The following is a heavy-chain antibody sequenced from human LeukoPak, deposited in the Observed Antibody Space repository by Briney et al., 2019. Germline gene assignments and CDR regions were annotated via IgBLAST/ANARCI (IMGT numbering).Heavy chain of an antibody. CDR2: INPNSGGT. D-gene: IGHD5-18*01. J-gene: IGHJ6*02. CDR1: GYTFTGYY. CDR3: ARDRHYSYASYGMDV. Sequence: ASVKVSCKASGYTFTGYYMHLVRQAPGQGLEWMGWINPNSGGTNYAQKFQGRVTMTRDTSISTAYMELSRLRSDDTAVYYCARDRHYSYASYGMDVWGQGTTVTVSS. V-gene: IGHV1-2*02.